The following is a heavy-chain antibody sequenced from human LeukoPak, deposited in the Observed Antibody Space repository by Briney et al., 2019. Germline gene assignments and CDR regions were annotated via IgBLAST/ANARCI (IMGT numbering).Heavy chain of an antibody. Sequence: ASVKVSCKASGGTFSSYAISWVRQAPGQGLEWMGGIIPIFGIANCAQKFQGRVTITADKSTSTAYMELSSLRSEDTAVYYCARDRRYYYDSSGYLLEYWGQGTLVTVSS. V-gene: IGHV1-69*10. D-gene: IGHD3-22*01. CDR1: GGTFSSYA. CDR2: IIPIFGIA. J-gene: IGHJ4*02. CDR3: ARDRRYYYDSSGYLLEY.